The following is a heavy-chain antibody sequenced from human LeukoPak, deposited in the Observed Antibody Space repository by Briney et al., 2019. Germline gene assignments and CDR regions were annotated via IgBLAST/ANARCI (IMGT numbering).Heavy chain of an antibody. CDR1: GGSISSYY. D-gene: IGHD4-17*01. Sequence: PSETLSLTCTVSGGSISSYYWSWIRQPPGKGLEWIWYIYYSGSTNYNPSLKSRVTISLDTYKNQISLKLSSVTAADTAVYYCARHTTVIPPHSFHYWGKGTLVTVSS. V-gene: IGHV4-59*08. CDR3: ARHTTVIPPHSFHY. CDR2: IYYSGST. J-gene: IGHJ4*02.